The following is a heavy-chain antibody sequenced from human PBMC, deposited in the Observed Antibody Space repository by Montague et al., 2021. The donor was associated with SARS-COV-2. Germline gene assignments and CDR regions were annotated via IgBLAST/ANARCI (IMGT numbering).Heavy chain of an antibody. CDR1: GGSFSGYY. Sequence: SETLSLTCAVYGGSFSGYYWSWVRQPPGKGLEWIGEINHSGSTNXXPSLKSRVTISVDTSKNQFSPKLSPVTAAVTAVYYCARGRYSSSWYGWKGMDVWGQGTTVTVSS. CDR3: ARGRYSSSWYGWKGMDV. D-gene: IGHD6-13*01. CDR2: INHSGST. J-gene: IGHJ6*02. V-gene: IGHV4-34*01.